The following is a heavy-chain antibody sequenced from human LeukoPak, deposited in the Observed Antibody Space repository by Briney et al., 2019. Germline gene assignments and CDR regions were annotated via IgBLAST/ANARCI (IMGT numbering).Heavy chain of an antibody. CDR1: GFTFRSYS. D-gene: IGHD3-9*01. Sequence: GGSLRLSCAASGFTFRSYSMNWVRQAPGKGLEWVSAIDPSSTYIYYADSVKGRFTISRDNAKNSLYLQMNSLRAEDTAVYYCARAGLRYFDWSDYWGQGTLVTVSS. CDR3: ARAGLRYFDWSDY. V-gene: IGHV3-21*01. CDR2: IDPSSTYI. J-gene: IGHJ4*02.